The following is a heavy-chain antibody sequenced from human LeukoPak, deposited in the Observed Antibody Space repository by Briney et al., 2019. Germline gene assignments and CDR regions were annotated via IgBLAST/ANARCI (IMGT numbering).Heavy chain of an antibody. CDR3: AKGSEHSGSYFYAY. J-gene: IGHJ4*02. Sequence: PGGSLRLSCAASGFTFSSYALSCVRQAPGRGLEWVSAISGSGGSSDYADSVKGRFTISRDNSKNMLYLQMNSLRAEDTAVYSCAKGSEHSGSYFYAYWGQGTLVTVSS. V-gene: IGHV3-23*01. CDR1: GFTFSSYA. CDR2: ISGSGGSS. D-gene: IGHD1-26*01.